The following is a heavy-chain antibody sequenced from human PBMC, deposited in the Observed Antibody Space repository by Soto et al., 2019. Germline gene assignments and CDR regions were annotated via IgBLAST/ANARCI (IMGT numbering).Heavy chain of an antibody. J-gene: IGHJ4*02. CDR3: LSSNLDY. V-gene: IGHV3-30*03. Sequence: GGSLRLSCAASGFTFSSYGMHWVRQAPGKGLEWVAVISYDGSNKYYADSVKGRFTISRDNSKNTLYLQMNSLRAEDTAVYYCLSSNLDYWGKGTLVTVSS. CDR1: GFTFSSYG. CDR2: ISYDGSNK. D-gene: IGHD4-4*01.